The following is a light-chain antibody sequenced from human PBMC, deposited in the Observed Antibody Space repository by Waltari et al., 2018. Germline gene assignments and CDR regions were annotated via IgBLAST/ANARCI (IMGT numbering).Light chain of an antibody. J-gene: IGLJ2*01. CDR3: HSRDSSCDVV. CDR2: CKN. CDR1: SPRTYY. Sequence: SSELTQDPAVSVALGQTVRITCQGDSPRTYYVSWFQQKPGQAPALVIYCKNNRPPGIPDRFSATTSGSTSSLTIIGAQAEDEADYYCHSRDSSCDVVIGGGTKLTVV. V-gene: IGLV3-19*01.